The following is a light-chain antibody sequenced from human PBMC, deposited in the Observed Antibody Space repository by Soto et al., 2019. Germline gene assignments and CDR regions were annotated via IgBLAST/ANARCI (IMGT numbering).Light chain of an antibody. CDR2: KAS. V-gene: IGKV1-5*03. Sequence: DIQMPQSPSTLSASVGDRVTITCRASQSISSWLAWYQQKPGKAPKLLIYKASSLESGVPSRFSGSGSGTEFTLTISGLQPDDFASYYCQQYNSYSGMFGQGTKVDI. CDR3: QQYNSYSGM. CDR1: QSISSW. J-gene: IGKJ1*01.